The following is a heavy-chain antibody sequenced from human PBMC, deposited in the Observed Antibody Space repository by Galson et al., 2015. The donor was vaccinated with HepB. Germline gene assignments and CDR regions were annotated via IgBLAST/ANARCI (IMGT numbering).Heavy chain of an antibody. D-gene: IGHD5-18*01. J-gene: IGHJ6*02. CDR2: IVVGSGNT. CDR3: AAASYGPNKPGLVFAAEYYYYYGMDV. Sequence: SVKVSCKASGFTFTSSAVQWVRQARGQRLEWIGWIVVGSGNTNYAQKFQERVTITRGMSTSTAYMELSSLRSEDTAVYYCAAASYGPNKPGLVFAAEYYYYYGMDVWGQGTTVTVSS. V-gene: IGHV1-58*01. CDR1: GFTFTSSA.